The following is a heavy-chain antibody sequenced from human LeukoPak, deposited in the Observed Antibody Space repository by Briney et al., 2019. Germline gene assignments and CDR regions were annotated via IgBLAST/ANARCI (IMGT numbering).Heavy chain of an antibody. D-gene: IGHD3-3*01. CDR3: AREGSGYSTNFDY. CDR1: GGSISSTSFY. V-gene: IGHV4-39*07. J-gene: IGHJ4*02. Sequence: SETLSLTCIVSGGSISSTSFYWGWIRQSPGKGLEWIGSIHYRGTTYYNPSLLSRGTISVDTSKNQFSLKLNSVTAADTAVYFCAREGSGYSTNFDYWGQGTLVTVSS. CDR2: IHYRGTT.